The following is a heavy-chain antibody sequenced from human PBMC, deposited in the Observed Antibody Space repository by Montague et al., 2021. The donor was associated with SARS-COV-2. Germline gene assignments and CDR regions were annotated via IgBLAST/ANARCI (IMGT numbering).Heavy chain of an antibody. CDR1: GASISSSDNS. J-gene: IGHJ4*02. Sequence: SETLSLTCTVSGASISSSDNSWGWIRQSPGKGLEGFGSIFYSGTTYFTPSLRSRIAISVDTSKNQFSLKVTSVTAADTAVYYCARHVPFWGVVVALDYWGQGHLVSVSS. CDR3: ARHVPFWGVVVALDY. CDR2: IFYSGTT. D-gene: IGHD3-16*02. V-gene: IGHV4-39*01.